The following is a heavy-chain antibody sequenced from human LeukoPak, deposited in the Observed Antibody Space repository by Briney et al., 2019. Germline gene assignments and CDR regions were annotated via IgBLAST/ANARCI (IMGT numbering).Heavy chain of an antibody. CDR1: GGSISPYF. J-gene: IGHJ5*02. V-gene: IGHV4-59*01. CDR2: ISYTGST. Sequence: SETLSLTCTVSGGSISPYFWSWMRQTPGKGLEWIGYISYTGSTNYNPALKSRVTISVDTSKNQFSLQLTSVTAADTAVYYCARDDYRGVTNFDPWGQGTLDTVSS. CDR3: ARDDYRGVTNFDP. D-gene: IGHD3-10*01.